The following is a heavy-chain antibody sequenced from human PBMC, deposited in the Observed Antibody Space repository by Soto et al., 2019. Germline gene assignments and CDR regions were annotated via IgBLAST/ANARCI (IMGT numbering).Heavy chain of an antibody. CDR3: PRDRAGVNES. Sequence: EVQLVESGGGLVQPGGSLRLSCAASGFTFSTYWMHWVLQVPGKGLVWVSRVYPEGTTTNYAASVKGRFTISRDNPQNPLPLQKNSLRVHDTAVYFCPRDRAGVNESWGQGTLVTVSS. D-gene: IGHD6-13*01. CDR1: GFTFSTYW. J-gene: IGHJ5*02. V-gene: IGHV3-74*01. CDR2: VYPEGTTT.